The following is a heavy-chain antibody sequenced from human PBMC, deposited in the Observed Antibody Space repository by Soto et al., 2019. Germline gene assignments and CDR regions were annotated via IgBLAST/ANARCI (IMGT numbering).Heavy chain of an antibody. J-gene: IGHJ6*02. CDR1: GYSFTSYW. CDR2: IYPGDSDT. Sequence: LGESLKISCKGSGYSFTSYWIGWVRQMPGKGLEWMGIIYPGDSDTRYSPSFQGQVTISADKSISTAYLQWSSLKASDTAMYYCARHYDILTGSLYYYYGMDVWGQGTTVTVSS. CDR3: ARHYDILTGSLYYYYGMDV. V-gene: IGHV5-51*01. D-gene: IGHD3-9*01.